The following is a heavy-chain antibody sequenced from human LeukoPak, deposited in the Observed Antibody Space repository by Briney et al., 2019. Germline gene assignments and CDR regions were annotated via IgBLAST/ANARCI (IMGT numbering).Heavy chain of an antibody. V-gene: IGHV3-21*01. J-gene: IGHJ4*02. Sequence: GGSLRLSCAASGFTFSSYSMNWVRQAPGKGLEWVSSISSSSSYIYYADSVKGRFTISRDNAKNSLYLQMNSLRAEDTAVYYCARLYSGTYSPVDYWGQGTLVTVSS. D-gene: IGHD1-26*01. CDR1: GFTFSSYS. CDR3: ARLYSGTYSPVDY. CDR2: ISSSSSYI.